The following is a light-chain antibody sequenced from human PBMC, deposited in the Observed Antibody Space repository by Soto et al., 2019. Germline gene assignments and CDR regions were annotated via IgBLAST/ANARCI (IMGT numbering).Light chain of an antibody. CDR2: DAS. CDR3: QQYDTWPHT. CDR1: ESVSSN. V-gene: IGKV3-15*01. J-gene: IGKJ2*01. Sequence: EIVMTQSPATLSVSPGERATLSCRASESVSSNLAWYQQKPGQAPSLLIYDASNRATAIPASFSGSGSGTEFTLTISSLQPEDFAVYHCQQYDTWPHTFGQGTKLEIK.